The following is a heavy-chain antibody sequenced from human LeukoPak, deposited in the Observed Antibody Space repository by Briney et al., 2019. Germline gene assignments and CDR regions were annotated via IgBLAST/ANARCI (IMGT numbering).Heavy chain of an antibody. Sequence: GASVNVSCKASGYTFTSYYMHWVRQAPGQGLEWMGIINPSGGSTSYAQKFQGRVTMTRDTSTSTVYMELSSLRSEDTAVYYCARAPREVVTLDYYYFDYWGQGTLVTVSS. D-gene: IGHD2-21*02. CDR1: GYTFTSYY. V-gene: IGHV1-46*01. CDR3: ARAPREVVTLDYYYFDY. J-gene: IGHJ4*02. CDR2: INPSGGST.